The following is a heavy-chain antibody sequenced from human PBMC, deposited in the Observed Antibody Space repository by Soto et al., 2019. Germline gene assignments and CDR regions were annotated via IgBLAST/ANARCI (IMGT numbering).Heavy chain of an antibody. CDR2: ISYDGSNK. CDR1: GFTFSSYG. CDR3: AKEQGGRDGYYFDY. V-gene: IGHV3-30*18. Sequence: QVQLVESGGGVVQPGRSLRLSCAASGFTFSSYGMHWVRQAPGTGLEWVAVISYDGSNKYYADSVKGRFTISRDNSKNTLYLQMNSLRAEDTAVYYCAKEQGGRDGYYFDYWGQGTLVTVSS. D-gene: IGHD2-15*01. J-gene: IGHJ4*02.